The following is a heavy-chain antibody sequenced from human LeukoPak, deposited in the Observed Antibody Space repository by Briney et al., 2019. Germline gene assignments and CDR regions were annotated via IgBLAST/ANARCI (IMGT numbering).Heavy chain of an antibody. CDR2: INPNSGGT. CDR1: GYTFTGYY. J-gene: IGHJ3*02. CDR3: ARDLSRLRFLEWLADAFDI. V-gene: IGHV1-2*02. Sequence: GASVKVSCKASGYTFTGYYMHWVRQAPGQGLEWMGWINPNSGGTNYAQKFQGRVTMTRDTPISTAYMELRSLRSDDTAVYYCARDLSRLRFLEWLADAFDIWGQGTMVTVSS. D-gene: IGHD3-3*01.